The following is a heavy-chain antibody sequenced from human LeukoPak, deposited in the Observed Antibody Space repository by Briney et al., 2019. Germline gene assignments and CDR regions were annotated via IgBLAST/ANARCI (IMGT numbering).Heavy chain of an antibody. Sequence: PGGSLRLSCAASGLAFSRTWMHWVRQVPGKGPMWVSQIISDGSSTTYADSVKGRFTISRDNAKEMVYLQMSSLRVEDTAVYYCAADGGHAFQIWGRGTMVTV. CDR3: AADGGHAFQI. J-gene: IGHJ3*02. CDR1: GLAFSRTW. CDR2: IISDGSST. V-gene: IGHV3-74*01.